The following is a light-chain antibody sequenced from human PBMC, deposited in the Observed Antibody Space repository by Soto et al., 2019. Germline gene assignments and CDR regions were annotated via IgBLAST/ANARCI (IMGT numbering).Light chain of an antibody. CDR1: QSVSSY. CDR2: AAS. Sequence: EVVLTQSPGTLSLSPGERATLSCRASQSVSSYFAWYQQRPGQAPRLLIYAASSRATGIPDRFSGSGYGTDFTLTISRLEPEDFAMYYCQQYNFTPWKFGQGTKVEIK. J-gene: IGKJ1*01. V-gene: IGKV3-20*01. CDR3: QQYNFTPWK.